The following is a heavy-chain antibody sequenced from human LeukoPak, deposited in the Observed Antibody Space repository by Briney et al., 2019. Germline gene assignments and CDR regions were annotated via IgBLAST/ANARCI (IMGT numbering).Heavy chain of an antibody. J-gene: IGHJ6*03. D-gene: IGHD3-3*02. Sequence: ASETLSLTCTVSGGSVSSYYWNWIRQPPGKGLEWIGCIHASGSTNYNPSFKSRVTISVDTSKNQFSLKLSSVTAADTAVYYCARQHSPHYYYYMGVWGKGTTVTVSS. CDR1: GGSVSSYY. CDR2: IHASGST. CDR3: ARQHSPHYYYYMGV. V-gene: IGHV4-4*09.